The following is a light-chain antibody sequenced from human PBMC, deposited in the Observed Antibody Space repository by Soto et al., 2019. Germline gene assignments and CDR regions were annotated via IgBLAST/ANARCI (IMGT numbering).Light chain of an antibody. Sequence: EIVMTQSPATLSVSPGERATLSCRASQSVSSNLAWYQQKPGQAPRLLIYGASTRATGIPARFSGSGSGTDFTLTLSSLQSEDFAVYYCQQYNNWPPWTFGQGTKVDIK. CDR1: QSVSSN. CDR2: GAS. V-gene: IGKV3-15*01. J-gene: IGKJ1*01. CDR3: QQYNNWPPWT.